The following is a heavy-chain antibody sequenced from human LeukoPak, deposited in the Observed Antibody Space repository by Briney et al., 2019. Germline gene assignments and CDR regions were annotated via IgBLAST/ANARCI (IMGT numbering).Heavy chain of an antibody. CDR3: AKYSSSFRSYYFGY. J-gene: IGHJ4*02. Sequence: GGSLRLSCAASGFTFSSYSMNWVRQAPGKGLEWVSSISSSSSYIYYADSVKGRFTISRDKSKNTLYLQTNSLTAEDTAVYYCAKYSSSFRSYYFGYWGQGTLVTVSS. CDR1: GFTFSSYS. D-gene: IGHD6-6*01. V-gene: IGHV3-21*04. CDR2: ISSSSSYI.